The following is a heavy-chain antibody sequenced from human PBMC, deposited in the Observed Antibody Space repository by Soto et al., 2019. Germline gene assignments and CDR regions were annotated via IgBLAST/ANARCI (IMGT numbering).Heavy chain of an antibody. V-gene: IGHV3-66*01. J-gene: IGHJ4*02. CDR1: GFTVSSNY. CDR3: AVDIEVTGMGHYYFDY. Sequence: EVQLVDSGGGLVRTGGSLRLSCAASGFTVSSNYISWVRQAPGKRLEWVSVIYADGTTYYADSVKDRFTISRDNSKNTVSLQMSSLRAEDTAVYYCAVDIEVTGMGHYYFDYWGQGALVTVSS. D-gene: IGHD2-15*01. CDR2: IYADGTT.